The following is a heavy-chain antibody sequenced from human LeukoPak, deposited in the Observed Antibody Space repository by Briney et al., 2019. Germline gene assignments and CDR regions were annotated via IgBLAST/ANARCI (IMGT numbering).Heavy chain of an antibody. Sequence: GGSLRLSCAASGFIFSDYYMTWLRQAPGKGLEWIAYISTSGSPIYYADSAKGRFTISRDNAKNSLYLQMNSLRAEDTAVYYCARRYCTYSSCYSEYWGQGTLLTVSS. CDR1: GFIFSDYY. D-gene: IGHD6-19*01. J-gene: IGHJ4*02. V-gene: IGHV3-11*01. CDR2: ISTSGSPI. CDR3: ARRYCTYSSCYSEY.